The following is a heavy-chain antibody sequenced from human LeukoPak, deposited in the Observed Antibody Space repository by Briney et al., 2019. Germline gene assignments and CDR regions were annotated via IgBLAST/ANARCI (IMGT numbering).Heavy chain of an antibody. D-gene: IGHD3-22*01. CDR1: GYTFTGYY. CDR2: VNPNSGSP. CDR3: ARAPMIVVVFPPRLDF. V-gene: IGHV1-2*02. Sequence: ASVKVSCKTSGYTFTGYYMHWVRQAPGQGLEWMGWVNPNSGSPNYAQKFQGRVTMTSDASMGTAYMELRSLRADDTAMYYCARAPMIVVVFPPRLDFWGQGGLVTDCS. J-gene: IGHJ4*02.